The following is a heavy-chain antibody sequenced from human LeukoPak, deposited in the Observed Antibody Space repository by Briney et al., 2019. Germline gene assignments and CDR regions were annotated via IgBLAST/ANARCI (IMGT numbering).Heavy chain of an antibody. CDR3: ARDERLLSFLK. V-gene: IGHV3-48*03. Sequence: GGSLRLSCAASGFTFSSYEMNWVRQTPGKGLEWVSYISSSGSTIYYADSVKGRFTISRDNAKNSLYLQMNSLRAEDTAIYYCARDERLLSFLKWGQGTLVTVSS. CDR1: GFTFSSYE. D-gene: IGHD3-3*01. CDR2: ISSSGSTI. J-gene: IGHJ4*02.